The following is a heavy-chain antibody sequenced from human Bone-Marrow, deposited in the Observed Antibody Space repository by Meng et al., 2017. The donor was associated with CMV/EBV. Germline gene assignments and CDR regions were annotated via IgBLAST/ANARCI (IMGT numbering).Heavy chain of an antibody. V-gene: IGHV3-23*01. CDR3: AKVQYQLEGSAFDI. J-gene: IGHJ3*02. CDR2: ISGSGGST. CDR1: GGSFSGYY. Sequence: ETLSLTCAVYGGSFSGYYWSWIRQAPGKGLEWVSAISGSGGSTYYADSVKGRFTISRDNSKNTLYLQMNSLRAEDTAVYYCAKVQYQLEGSAFDIWGQGTMVTVSS. D-gene: IGHD2-2*01.